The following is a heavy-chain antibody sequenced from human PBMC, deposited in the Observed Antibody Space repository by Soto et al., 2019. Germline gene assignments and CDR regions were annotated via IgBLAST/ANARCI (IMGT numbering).Heavy chain of an antibody. CDR2: TYYRSKWDN. CDR3: ARAVSGADYGQQLVTYYYYMDV. V-gene: IGHV6-1*01. CDR1: GDSVSSNSAA. D-gene: IGHD6-13*01. Sequence: SQTLSLTCAISGDSVSSNSAAWNWIRQSPSRGLEWLGRTYYRSKWDNDYAVSVKSRITINPDTSKNQFSLQLNSVTPEDTAVYYCARAVSGADYGQQLVTYYYYMDVWGKGTTVTVSS. J-gene: IGHJ6*03.